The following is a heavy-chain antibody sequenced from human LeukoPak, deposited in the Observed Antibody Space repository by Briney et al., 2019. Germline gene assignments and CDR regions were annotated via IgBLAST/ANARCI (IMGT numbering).Heavy chain of an antibody. D-gene: IGHD3-10*01. J-gene: IGHJ6*04. CDR2: ISYDGSNK. CDR3: ARADYYGSGSPYYYGMDV. V-gene: IGHV3-30*03. Sequence: GRSLRLSCAASGFTFSSYGMHWIRQAPGKGLEWVAVISYDGSNKYYADSVKGRFTISRDNSKNTLYLQMNSLRAEDTAVYYCARADYYGSGSPYYYGMDVWGKGTTVTVSS. CDR1: GFTFSSYG.